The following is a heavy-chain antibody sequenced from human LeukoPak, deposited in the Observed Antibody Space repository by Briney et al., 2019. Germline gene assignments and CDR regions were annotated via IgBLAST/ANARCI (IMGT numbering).Heavy chain of an antibody. J-gene: IGHJ4*02. CDR2: IYNSGTT. CDR1: GGSISNEGDY. CDR3: AREGTFGSGWYDY. D-gene: IGHD6-19*01. Sequence: PSETLSLTCTVSGGSISNEGDYWSWIRQPAGKGLEWLGRIYNSGTTNYNPSVKSRISMSVATSENQFSLNLRSVTAADTAVYYCAREGTFGSGWYDYWGQGTLVTVSS. V-gene: IGHV4-61*02.